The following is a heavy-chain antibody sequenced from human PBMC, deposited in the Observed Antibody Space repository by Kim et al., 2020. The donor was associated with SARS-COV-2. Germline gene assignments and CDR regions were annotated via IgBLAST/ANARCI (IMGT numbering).Heavy chain of an antibody. CDR2: IYYSGST. D-gene: IGHD3-22*01. Sequence: SETLSLTCTVSGGSISSSSYYWGWIRQPPGKGLEWIGSIYYSGSTYYNPSLKSRVTISVDTSKNQFSLKLSSVTAADTAVYYCARAMIVVGDGDQNAFDIWGQGTMVTVSS. J-gene: IGHJ3*02. CDR3: ARAMIVVGDGDQNAFDI. V-gene: IGHV4-39*01. CDR1: GGSISSSSYY.